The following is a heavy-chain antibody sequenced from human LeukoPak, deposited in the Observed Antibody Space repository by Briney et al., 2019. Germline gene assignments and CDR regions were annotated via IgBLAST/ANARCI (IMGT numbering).Heavy chain of an antibody. Sequence: GGSLRLSCAASGFTFSSYEMNWVRQAPGKGLEWVSSISSSSSYIYYADSVKGRFTISRDNAKNSLYLQMNSLRAEDTAVYYCARDSPQPVGGSQNDYWGQGTLVTVSS. CDR2: ISSSSSYI. V-gene: IGHV3-21*01. D-gene: IGHD4-23*01. CDR1: GFTFSSYE. CDR3: ARDSPQPVGGSQNDY. J-gene: IGHJ4*02.